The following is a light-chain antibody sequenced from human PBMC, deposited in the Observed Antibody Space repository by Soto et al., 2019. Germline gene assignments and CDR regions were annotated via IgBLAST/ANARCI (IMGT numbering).Light chain of an antibody. V-gene: IGLV2-8*01. CDR1: SSDVGGYKF. CDR3: SSHSSSSTLYV. J-gene: IGLJ1*01. CDR2: EVS. Sequence: QSALTQPPSASGSPGQSVTISCTGTSSDVGGYKFVSWYQQHPGKAPKLMIYEVSKRPSGVPDRFSGSKSGNTASLTVSGLQAEDEADYYCSSHSSSSTLYVFGTGTKLTVL.